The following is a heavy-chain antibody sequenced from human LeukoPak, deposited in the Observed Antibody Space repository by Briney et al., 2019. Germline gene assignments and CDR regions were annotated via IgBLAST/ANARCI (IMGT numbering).Heavy chain of an antibody. CDR3: AKDLTVTITYGFDV. Sequence: GGSLRLSCAASGFTFSKYAMTWVRQAPGKGLEWVSGISGSGGSTYYADSVKGRFTISRDFSKNTLHLQMNSLRAEDTAVYYCAKDLTVTITYGFDVWGQGTTVTVSS. CDR1: GFTFSKYA. CDR2: ISGSGGST. D-gene: IGHD4-17*01. V-gene: IGHV3-23*01. J-gene: IGHJ6*02.